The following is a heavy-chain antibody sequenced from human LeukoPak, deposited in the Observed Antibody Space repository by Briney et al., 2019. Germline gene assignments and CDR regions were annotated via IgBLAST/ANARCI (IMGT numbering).Heavy chain of an antibody. Sequence: SETLSLTCTVSGGSISSYYWSWIRQPPGKGLEWIGYIYYSGSTNYNPSLKSRVTISVDTSKNQFSLKLSSVTAADTAVYYCAMRSQYYYDSSGSRLDIWGQGTMVTVSS. V-gene: IGHV4-59*01. CDR1: GGSISSYY. CDR2: IYYSGST. CDR3: AMRSQYYYDSSGSRLDI. J-gene: IGHJ3*02. D-gene: IGHD3-22*01.